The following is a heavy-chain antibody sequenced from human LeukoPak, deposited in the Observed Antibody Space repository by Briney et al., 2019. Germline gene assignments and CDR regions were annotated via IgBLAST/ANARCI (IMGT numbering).Heavy chain of an antibody. Sequence: SETLSLTYTNSGSSISSYNWSWIRQPPWKGLQWLGYIYYSGSTNYNPSLKSRVTISVDTSKNQFSLKLSSVTAADTAVYYCARLVGEATTNNWFDPWGQGTLVTVSS. V-gene: IGHV4-59*08. CDR2: IYYSGST. D-gene: IGHD3-16*01. CDR3: ARLVGEATTNNWFDP. J-gene: IGHJ5*02. CDR1: GSSISSYN.